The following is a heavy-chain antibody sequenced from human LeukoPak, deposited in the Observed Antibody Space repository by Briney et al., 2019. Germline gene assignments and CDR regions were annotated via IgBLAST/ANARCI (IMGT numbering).Heavy chain of an antibody. Sequence: PGGSLRLSCAASGFTFSDYYMSWIRQAPGKGLEWVSYISSSGSTMYYADSVKGRFTISRDSAKNSLYLQMNSLRAEDTAVYYCARIGGSGSYPYFDYWGQGTLVTVSS. CDR2: ISSSGSTM. V-gene: IGHV3-11*04. CDR3: ARIGGSGSYPYFDY. J-gene: IGHJ4*02. D-gene: IGHD3-10*01. CDR1: GFTFSDYY.